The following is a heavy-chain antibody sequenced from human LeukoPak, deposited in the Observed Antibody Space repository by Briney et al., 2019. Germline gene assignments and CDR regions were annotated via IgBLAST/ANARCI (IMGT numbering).Heavy chain of an antibody. CDR3: AKDMAAYYYASGNIDY. CDR2: ISRGGSTI. Sequence: GGSLRLSCAASGFTFSDYYMSWIRQAPGKGLEWVSYISRGGSTIYYADSVKGRFTISRDNAKNSLYLQMNSLRAEDTALYYCAKDMAAYYYASGNIDYWGQGTLVTVSS. J-gene: IGHJ4*02. V-gene: IGHV3-11*01. CDR1: GFTFSDYY. D-gene: IGHD3-10*01.